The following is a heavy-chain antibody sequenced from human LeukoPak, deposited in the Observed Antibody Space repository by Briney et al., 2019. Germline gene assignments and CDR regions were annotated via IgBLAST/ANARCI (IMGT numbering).Heavy chain of an antibody. J-gene: IGHJ4*02. CDR1: GFTFSSYA. Sequence: TGGSLRLSCAASGFTFSSYAMTWVRQAPGKGLEWVSTISTTGGNTYYADSVKGRFTISRDKSKSTLYLQMDSLRAEDTAVYYCAKHGSLSTTILPDYWGQGTLVTVSS. V-gene: IGHV3-23*01. CDR2: ISTTGGNT. CDR3: AKHGSLSTTILPDY. D-gene: IGHD1-26*01.